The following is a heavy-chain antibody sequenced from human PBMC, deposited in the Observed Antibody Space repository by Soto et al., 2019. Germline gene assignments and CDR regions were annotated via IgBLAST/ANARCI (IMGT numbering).Heavy chain of an antibody. Sequence: QVQLQESGPGLVKPSETLSLTCTVSGVSISSYYWSWIRQPPGKGLEWIGYIYYSGNTNDNPSLKRRVTISIDASKSQFSLELSSVTAADSAVYFCARGIGQQLPPLDWGQGTLVTVSS. D-gene: IGHD6-13*01. J-gene: IGHJ4*02. CDR1: GVSISSYY. V-gene: IGHV4-59*01. CDR2: IYYSGNT. CDR3: ARGIGQQLPPLD.